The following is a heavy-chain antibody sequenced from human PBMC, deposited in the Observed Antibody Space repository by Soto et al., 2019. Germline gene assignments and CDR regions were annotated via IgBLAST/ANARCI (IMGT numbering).Heavy chain of an antibody. CDR3: ASAYYPRYY. Sequence: SETLSLTCAVYGGSFSGYYWSWIRQPPGKGLEWIGEINHSGSTNYNPSLKSRVTISVDTSKNQFSLKLSSVTAADTAVYYCASAYYPRYYWGQGTLVTVSS. V-gene: IGHV4-34*01. CDR2: INHSGST. D-gene: IGHD3-10*01. CDR1: GGSFSGYY. J-gene: IGHJ4*02.